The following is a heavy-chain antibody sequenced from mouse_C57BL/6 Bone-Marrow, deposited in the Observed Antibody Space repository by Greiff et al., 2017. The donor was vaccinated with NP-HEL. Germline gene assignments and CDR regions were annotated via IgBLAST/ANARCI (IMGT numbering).Heavy chain of an antibody. D-gene: IGHD1-1*01. CDR1: GYTFTSYD. J-gene: IGHJ3*01. CDR2: IYPRDGST. Sequence: QVQLKQSGPELVKPGASVKLSCKASGYTFTSYDINWVKQRPGQGLEWIGWIYPRDGSTKYNEKFKGKATLTVDTSSSTAYMELHSLTSEDSAVYFCARSRYYYGSSYVPWFAYWGQGTLVTVSA. CDR3: ARSRYYYGSSYVPWFAY. V-gene: IGHV1-85*01.